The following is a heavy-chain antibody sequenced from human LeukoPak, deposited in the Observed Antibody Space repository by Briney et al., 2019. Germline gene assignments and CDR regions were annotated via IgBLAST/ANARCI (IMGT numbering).Heavy chain of an antibody. CDR2: ISSSSSYT. J-gene: IGHJ3*02. Sequence: PGGSLRLSCAASGFTFSDYHMSWIRQAPGKGLECVSYISSSSSYTNYADSVKGRFTISRDNAKNSLYLQMNSLRDEDTAVYYCAKDLLQTFFFDSSGYYSDAFGMWGQGTMVTVSP. V-gene: IGHV3-11*06. D-gene: IGHD3-22*01. CDR3: AKDLLQTFFFDSSGYYSDAFGM. CDR1: GFTFSDYH.